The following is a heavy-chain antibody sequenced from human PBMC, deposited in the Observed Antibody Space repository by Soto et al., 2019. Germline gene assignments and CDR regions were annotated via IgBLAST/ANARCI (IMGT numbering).Heavy chain of an antibody. CDR1: GGSFSGYY. CDR3: ARAPRYYDFWSGYHVRNYYYYGMDV. J-gene: IGHJ6*02. Sequence: PSETLSLTCAAYGGSFSGYYWSWIRQPPGKGLEWIGEINHSGSTNYDPSLKSRVSISVDTSKNQFSLKLSSVTAADTAVYYCARAPRYYDFWSGYHVRNYYYYGMDVWGQGTTVTVSS. V-gene: IGHV4-34*01. D-gene: IGHD3-3*01. CDR2: INHSGST.